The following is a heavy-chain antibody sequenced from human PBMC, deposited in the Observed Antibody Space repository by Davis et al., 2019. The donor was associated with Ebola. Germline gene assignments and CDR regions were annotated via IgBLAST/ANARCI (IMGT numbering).Heavy chain of an antibody. CDR1: GFTFSSYA. V-gene: IGHV3-30*04. D-gene: IGHD2/OR15-2a*01. Sequence: GESLKISCAASGFTFSSYAMHWVRQAPGKGLEWVAVIWYDGSNKYCADSVKGRFTISRDNSKNTLYLQMNSLRAEDTAVYYCARGSKRDLWYFDLWGRGTLVTVSS. J-gene: IGHJ2*01. CDR2: IWYDGSNK. CDR3: ARGSKRDLWYFDL.